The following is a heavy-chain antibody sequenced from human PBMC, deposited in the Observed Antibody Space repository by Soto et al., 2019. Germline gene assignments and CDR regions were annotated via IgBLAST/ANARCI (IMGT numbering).Heavy chain of an antibody. Sequence: QPGGSLRLSCAASGFTFSSYAMSWVRQAPGKGLEWVSAISGSGGSTYYADSVKGRFTISRDNSKNTLYLQMNSLRAEDTAVYYCAKDLIQSTRSQYYDFWSGKYYYYGMDVWGQGTTVTVSS. CDR3: AKDLIQSTRSQYYDFWSGKYYYYGMDV. J-gene: IGHJ6*02. CDR2: ISGSGGST. D-gene: IGHD3-3*01. V-gene: IGHV3-23*01. CDR1: GFTFSSYA.